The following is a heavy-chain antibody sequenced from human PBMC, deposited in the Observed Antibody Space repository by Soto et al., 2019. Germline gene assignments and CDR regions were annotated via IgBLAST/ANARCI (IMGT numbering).Heavy chain of an antibody. J-gene: IGHJ3*02. CDR2: IYWDDDK. Sequence: SGPTLVNPTQTLTLTCTFSGFSLSTTEVGVGWLRQPPGKALERIALIYWDDDKRYSPSLKTRLTISKDTSKNQVVLTMTNMDPVDTATYYCARMCVWGGGSSYVFDIWGQGTTVTVSS. D-gene: IGHD2-15*01. V-gene: IGHV2-5*02. CDR1: GFSLSTTEVG. CDR3: ARMCVWGGGSSYVFDI.